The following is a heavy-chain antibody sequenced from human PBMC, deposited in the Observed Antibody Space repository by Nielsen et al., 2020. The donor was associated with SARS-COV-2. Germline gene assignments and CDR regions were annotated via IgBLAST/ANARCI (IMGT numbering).Heavy chain of an antibody. V-gene: IGHV3-73*01. CDR2: IKSKTNDYAT. D-gene: IGHD1-26*01. CDR3: ARVNPTSGSWFDACDI. J-gene: IGHJ3*02. Sequence: GESLKISCAASGFTFSDSSMNWVRQASGKGLEWLGRIKSKTNDYATQYPASVKGRFIISRDDSKNTAYLLMNSLKIDDTAVYYCARVNPTSGSWFDACDIWGQGTLVIVSS. CDR1: GFTFSDSS.